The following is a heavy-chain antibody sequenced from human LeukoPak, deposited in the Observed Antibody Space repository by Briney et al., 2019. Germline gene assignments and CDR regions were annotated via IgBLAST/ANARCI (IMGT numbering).Heavy chain of an antibody. Sequence: PSETLSLTCTVSSGSIRTSYCSWIRQPPGKGLEWIGYIYYSGSTNYNLSLKSRVTIPVDTSRNQFSLKLSSVTAADTAVYYCARAPNPDFFDDWGQGTLVTVSS. CDR3: ARAPNPDFFDD. CDR1: SGSIRTSY. J-gene: IGHJ4*02. CDR2: IYYSGST. V-gene: IGHV4-59*01. D-gene: IGHD2-8*01.